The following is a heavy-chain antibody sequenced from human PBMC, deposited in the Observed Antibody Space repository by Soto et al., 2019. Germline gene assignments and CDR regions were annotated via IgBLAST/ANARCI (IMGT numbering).Heavy chain of an antibody. Sequence: ASAKVSCKASGGTFSRYAINRVRQAPGQGLQSMGGSIPLFGTANDAPKFQCTVTITADESTSTAYMELSRRRSEDTSVQYCVREHQGYSYGSYYDGMDVWGQGTTVTVAS. J-gene: IGHJ6*02. V-gene: IGHV1-69*13. D-gene: IGHD5-18*01. CDR2: SIPLFGTA. CDR3: VREHQGYSYGSYYDGMDV. CDR1: GGTFSRYA.